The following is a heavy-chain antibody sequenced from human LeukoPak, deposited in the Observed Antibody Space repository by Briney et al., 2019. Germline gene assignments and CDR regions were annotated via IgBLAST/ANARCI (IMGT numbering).Heavy chain of an antibody. J-gene: IGHJ4*02. D-gene: IGHD2/OR15-2a*01. CDR3: ARGGLSIMGY. Sequence: GGSLRLSCTASGFTFSSYTMTWVRQAPGKGLEWVSYISSSGSTKYYADSVKGRFTISRDNARNSLYLQMNSLRAEDTAVYFCARGGLSIMGYWGQGTLVTVSS. CDR2: ISSSGSTK. CDR1: GFTFSSYT. V-gene: IGHV3-48*01.